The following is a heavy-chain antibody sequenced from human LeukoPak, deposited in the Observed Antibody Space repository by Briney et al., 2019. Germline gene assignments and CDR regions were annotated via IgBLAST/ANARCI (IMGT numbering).Heavy chain of an antibody. Sequence: SETLSLTCAVYGGSFSGYYWSWIRQPPGKGLEWIGEINHSGSTNYNPSLKSRVTISVDTSKNQFSLKLSSVTAADTAVYYCARGEGVVPESRRYWGQGTLVTVSS. CDR1: GGSFSGYY. D-gene: IGHD2-2*01. V-gene: IGHV4-34*01. J-gene: IGHJ4*02. CDR2: INHSGST. CDR3: ARGEGVVPESRRY.